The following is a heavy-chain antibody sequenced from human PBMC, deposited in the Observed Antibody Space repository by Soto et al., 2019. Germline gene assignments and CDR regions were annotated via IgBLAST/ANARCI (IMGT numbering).Heavy chain of an antibody. CDR3: ARAINGNDGYFDY. CDR2: IIPIFGTA. D-gene: IGHD1-20*01. Sequence: QVQLVQSGAEVKKPGSSVKVSCKASGGTFSSYAISWVRQAPGQGLEWMGGIIPIFGTANYAQKFQGRVTITRGGFTSTAYRELGSLGTGDTALYYWARAINGNDGYFDYGRKVPLVTVS. CDR1: GGTFSSYA. J-gene: IGHJ4*02. V-gene: IGHV1-69*01.